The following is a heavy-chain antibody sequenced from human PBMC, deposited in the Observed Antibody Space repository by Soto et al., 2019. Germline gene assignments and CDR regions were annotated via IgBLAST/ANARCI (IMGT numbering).Heavy chain of an antibody. D-gene: IGHD5-18*01. Sequence: QVQLVQSGAEVKKPGASVKVSCKASGYTFTSYYMHWVRQAPGQGLEWMGIINPSGGSTSYAQKFQSRATMTRDTSPSTVYMELSSLRSEDTAVYYCARGVDTANGWRYWGQGTLVTVSS. V-gene: IGHV1-46*01. CDR3: ARGVDTANGWRY. CDR2: INPSGGST. CDR1: GYTFTSYY. J-gene: IGHJ4*02.